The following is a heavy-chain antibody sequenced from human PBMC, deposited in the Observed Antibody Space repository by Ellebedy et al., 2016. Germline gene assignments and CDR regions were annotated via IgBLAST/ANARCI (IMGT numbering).Heavy chain of an antibody. CDR1: GDSITSDNW. V-gene: IGHV4-55*01. J-gene: IGHJ5*01. CDR2: THHRGGT. D-gene: IGHD3-3*01. CDR3: ARTPNFSYKSRGFSNWFDS. Sequence: SETLSLXCSVSGDSITSDNWWTWIRQPPGEGLEWIGETHHRGGTKYKPSLKGRVTISLDTSTNHVFLNLYSVTAADTAVYFCARTPNFSYKSRGFSNWFDSWGQGILVTVSS.